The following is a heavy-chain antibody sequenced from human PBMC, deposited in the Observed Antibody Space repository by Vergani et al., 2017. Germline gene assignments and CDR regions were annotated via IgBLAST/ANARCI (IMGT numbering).Heavy chain of an antibody. J-gene: IGHJ6*02. Sequence: EVQLLESGGDLVQPGGSLRLSCAASGFTFNHYAMNWVRQAPGKWLEWVSGISGSGGSTYYAGSVKGRFTISRDSSKNTLYLQMNSLSAGDTAVYYCAKANPRNSGYDYLYYYHAMDVWGQGTTVTVSS. CDR3: AKANPRNSGYDYLYYYHAMDV. V-gene: IGHV3-23*01. D-gene: IGHD5-12*01. CDR1: GFTFNHYA. CDR2: ISGSGGST.